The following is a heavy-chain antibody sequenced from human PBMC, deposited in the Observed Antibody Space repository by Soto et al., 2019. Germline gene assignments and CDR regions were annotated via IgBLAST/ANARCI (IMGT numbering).Heavy chain of an antibody. D-gene: IGHD3-10*01. J-gene: IGHJ5*02. CDR1: GGSISSYY. V-gene: IGHV4-59*01. Sequence: HSGTLSLTCTVSGGSISSYYWSWIRKPPGKGLEWIGYIYYSGSTNYNPSLKSRVTISVDTSKNQFSLKLSSVTAADTAVYYCARELFGRSVWFDPWGQGTLVT. CDR3: ARELFGRSVWFDP. CDR2: IYYSGST.